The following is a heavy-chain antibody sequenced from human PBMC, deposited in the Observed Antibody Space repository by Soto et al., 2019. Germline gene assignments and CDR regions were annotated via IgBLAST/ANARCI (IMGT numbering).Heavy chain of an antibody. CDR1: GFTFSSYA. Sequence: QVQLVESGGGVVQPGRSLRPSCAASGFTFSSYAMHWVRQAPGKGLEWVAVISYDGSNKYYADSVKGRVTIYRAKSKNQMYLQMNSLRAENTSINSCAPGLEGLVELVGYYGIDVFGQGTTVTFSS. CDR2: ISYDGSNK. V-gene: IGHV3-30-3*01. J-gene: IGHJ6*02. CDR3: APGLEGLVELVGYYGIDV. D-gene: IGHD6-6*01.